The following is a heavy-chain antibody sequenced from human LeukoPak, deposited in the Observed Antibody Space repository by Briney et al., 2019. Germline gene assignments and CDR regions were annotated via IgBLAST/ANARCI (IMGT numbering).Heavy chain of an antibody. D-gene: IGHD3-22*01. CDR3: ARYYDSSGYYLGWYFDY. Sequence: SETLSLTCAVSGGSISSYYWSWVRQPPGKGLEWIGYIYYSGRTNYNPSLKSRVTISVDTSKNQFSLKLSSVTAADTAVYYCARYYDSSGYYLGWYFDYWGQGTLVTVSS. CDR2: IYYSGRT. J-gene: IGHJ4*02. CDR1: GGSISSYY. V-gene: IGHV4-59*01.